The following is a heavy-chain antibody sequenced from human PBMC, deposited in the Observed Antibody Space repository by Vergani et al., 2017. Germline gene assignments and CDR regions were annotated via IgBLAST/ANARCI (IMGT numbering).Heavy chain of an antibody. D-gene: IGHD6-13*01. CDR2: ISYDGSNK. V-gene: IGHV3-30*18. Sequence: QVQLVESGGGVVQPGRSLRLSCAASGFTFSSYGMHWVRQAPGKGVEWVAVISYDGSNKYYADSVKGRFTISRDNSKNTLYLQMNSLRAEDTAVYYCAKDGIAAAGYHMYYFDYWGQGTLVTVSS. J-gene: IGHJ4*02. CDR3: AKDGIAAAGYHMYYFDY. CDR1: GFTFSSYG.